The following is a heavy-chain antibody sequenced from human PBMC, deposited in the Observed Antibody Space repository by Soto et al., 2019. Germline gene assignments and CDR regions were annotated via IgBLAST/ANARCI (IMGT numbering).Heavy chain of an antibody. CDR3: SKVMGVYSGYLGLLDY. CDR1: GFTFSSYA. CDR2: ISGSGGST. D-gene: IGHD5-12*01. J-gene: IGHJ4*02. V-gene: IGHV3-23*01. Sequence: EVQLLESGGGLVQPGGSLRLSCAASGFTFSSYAMSWVRQAPGKGLEWVSAISGSGGSTYYADSVKGRFTISRDNSKNALYLHLNSLRAEDTAVYYCSKVMGVYSGYLGLLDYWGQGTLVTVSS.